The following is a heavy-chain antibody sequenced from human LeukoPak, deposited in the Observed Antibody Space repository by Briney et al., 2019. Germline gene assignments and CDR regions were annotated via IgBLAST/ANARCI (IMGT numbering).Heavy chain of an antibody. CDR2: ISGSGGST. Sequence: PGGSLRLSCAASGFTVSSNYMSWVRQAPGKGLEWVSAISGSGGSTYYADSVKGRFTISRDNSKNTLYLQMNSLRAEDTAVYYCATKQYYFDYWGQGTLVTVSS. J-gene: IGHJ4*02. CDR1: GFTVSSNY. V-gene: IGHV3-23*01. D-gene: IGHD6-19*01. CDR3: ATKQYYFDY.